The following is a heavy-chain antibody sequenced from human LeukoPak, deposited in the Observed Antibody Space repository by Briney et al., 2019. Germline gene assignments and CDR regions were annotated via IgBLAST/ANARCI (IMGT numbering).Heavy chain of an antibody. CDR2: INADGGTK. CDR1: GFSFSNSG. CDR3: ASLDMSEIS. Sequence: SGGSLRLSCAASGFSFSNSGMHWVRQAPGKGLEYVSSINADGGTKYYANSVKGRFTISRDNSKNTLYLQMGNVRPDDTAVYYCASLDMSEISWGQGTLVTVSS. J-gene: IGHJ5*02. D-gene: IGHD2-15*01. V-gene: IGHV3-64*01.